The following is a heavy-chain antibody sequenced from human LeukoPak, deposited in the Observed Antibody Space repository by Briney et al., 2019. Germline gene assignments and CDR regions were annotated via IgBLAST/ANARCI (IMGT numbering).Heavy chain of an antibody. CDR3: ARGGALFIGY. J-gene: IGHJ4*02. CDR2: IKEDGSER. D-gene: IGHD3-16*02. Sequence: GGSLRLSCAASGLTFSNYWMTWVRQVPGKGLEWVAHIKEDGSERYHVDSVKGRFTISRDNAKDSLYLQMNSLRADDTAVYYCARGGALFIGYWGQGTLVTVSS. V-gene: IGHV3-7*03. CDR1: GLTFSNYW.